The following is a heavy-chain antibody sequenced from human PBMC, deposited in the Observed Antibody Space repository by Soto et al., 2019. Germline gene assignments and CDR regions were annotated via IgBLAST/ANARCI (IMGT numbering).Heavy chain of an antibody. V-gene: IGHV4-59*01. CDR1: GGSIRDYF. D-gene: IGHD1-7*01. Sequence: SETLSLTCSVSGGSIRDYFWTWIRQSPGRGLEWIGYISSSGTVKYNSSLKSRATISLDRSRNQFSLKLSSVTAADTAVYFCARDRRLELPGNYYYYGMDVWGQGTTVTVSS. J-gene: IGHJ6*02. CDR2: ISSSGTV. CDR3: ARDRRLELPGNYYYYGMDV.